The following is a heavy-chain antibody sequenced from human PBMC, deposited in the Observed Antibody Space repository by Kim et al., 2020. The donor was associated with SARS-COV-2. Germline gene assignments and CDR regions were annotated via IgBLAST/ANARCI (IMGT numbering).Heavy chain of an antibody. CDR1: GFTFSDSA. D-gene: IGHD1-1*01. CDR3: IRVLGTMLAFWDAFD. Sequence: GGSLRLSCGVSGFTFSDSAMHWVRRASGKGLEWLGRIRSKVNGYATAYSASVRGSFTIFRDDSRNTAYLQMNILKTEDTAVYYCIRVLGTMLAFWDAFD. J-gene: IGHJ3*02. CDR2: IRSKVNGYAT. V-gene: IGHV3-73*01.